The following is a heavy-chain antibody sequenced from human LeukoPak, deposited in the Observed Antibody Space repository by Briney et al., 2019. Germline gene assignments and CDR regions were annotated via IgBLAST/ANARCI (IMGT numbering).Heavy chain of an antibody. CDR1: GFTFSSYA. J-gene: IGHJ4*02. Sequence: GGSLRLSCAASGFTFSSYAMSWVRQAPGKGLEWVSAFSGSGGSTYYADSVKGRFTISRDNSKNTLYLQMNSLRAEDTAVYYCAKDRGVTAIPNHFDYWGQGTLVTVSS. D-gene: IGHD2-21*02. CDR2: FSGSGGST. CDR3: AKDRGVTAIPNHFDY. V-gene: IGHV3-23*01.